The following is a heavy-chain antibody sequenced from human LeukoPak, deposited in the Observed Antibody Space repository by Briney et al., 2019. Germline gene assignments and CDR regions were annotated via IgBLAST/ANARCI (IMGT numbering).Heavy chain of an antibody. V-gene: IGHV1-2*02. Sequence: ASLKVSCNASVYTFTSYYMHWVRHSPGQRLEWMVWINPNSGGTNYAQKFQGRVTMTRDTSISTAYKELSRLRSDDTAVYYCAALDGYNAVHCGQGTLVTVSS. CDR2: INPNSGGT. D-gene: IGHD5-24*01. CDR1: VYTFTSYY. CDR3: AALDGYNAVH. J-gene: IGHJ4*02.